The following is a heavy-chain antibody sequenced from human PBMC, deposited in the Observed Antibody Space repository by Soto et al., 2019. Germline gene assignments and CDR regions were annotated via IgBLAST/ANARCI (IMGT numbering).Heavy chain of an antibody. V-gene: IGHV4-59*01. CDR3: ARDRAFDI. CDR2: IYYSGST. J-gene: IGHJ3*02. CDR1: GGSISSYY. Sequence: SETLSLTCTVSGGSISSYYWSWIRQPPGKGLEWIGYIYYSGSTNHNPSLKSRVTISVDTSKNQFSLKLSSVTAADTAVYYCARDRAFDIWGQGTMVTVSS.